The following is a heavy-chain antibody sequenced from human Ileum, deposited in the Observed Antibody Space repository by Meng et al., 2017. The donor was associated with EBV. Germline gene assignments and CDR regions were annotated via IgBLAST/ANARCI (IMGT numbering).Heavy chain of an antibody. D-gene: IGHD3-10*01. CDR1: GDSVSGSDW. Sequence: QVQMQARGPGVVHASGTLSLTWPVSGDSVSGSDWWSWVRQPPGKGLEWIGEVYHDGATNYHPSLKSRVTISLDKSKNEVNLHLNSLTAADTAVYFCARSSPIVRGLDYWGQGTLVTVSS. V-gene: IGHV4-4*02. CDR2: VYHDGAT. J-gene: IGHJ4*02. CDR3: ARSSPIVRGLDY.